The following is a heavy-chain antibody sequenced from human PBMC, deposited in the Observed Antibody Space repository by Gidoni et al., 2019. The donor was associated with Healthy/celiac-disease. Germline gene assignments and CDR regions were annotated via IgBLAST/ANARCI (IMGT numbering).Heavy chain of an antibody. CDR2: ISGSGGST. D-gene: IGHD1-26*01. V-gene: IGHV3-23*01. Sequence: EVQLLESGGGLVQPGGSLRLSCAASGFTFSSYAMSWVRQAPGKGLEWVSAISGSGGSTYYADSVKGRFTISRDNSKNTLYLQMNSLRAEDAAVYYCANLVVGATTGDAFDIWGQGTMVTVSS. J-gene: IGHJ3*02. CDR1: GFTFSSYA. CDR3: ANLVVGATTGDAFDI.